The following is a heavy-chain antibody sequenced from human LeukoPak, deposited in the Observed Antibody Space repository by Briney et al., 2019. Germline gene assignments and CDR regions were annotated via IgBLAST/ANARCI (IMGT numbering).Heavy chain of an antibody. V-gene: IGHV1-18*04. CDR3: ARDTITMVRGGIDP. Sequence: ASVKVSCKASGYTFTGYYMHWVRQAPGQGLEWMGWISAYNGNTKYTQKFQGRVTITADESTSTAYMELSSLRSEDTAVYYCARDTITMVRGGIDPWGQGTLVTVSS. CDR2: ISAYNGNT. D-gene: IGHD3-10*01. CDR1: GYTFTGYY. J-gene: IGHJ5*02.